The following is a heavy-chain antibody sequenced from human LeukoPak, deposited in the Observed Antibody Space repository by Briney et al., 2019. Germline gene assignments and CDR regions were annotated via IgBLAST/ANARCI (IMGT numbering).Heavy chain of an antibody. CDR2: ISSSGSTI. V-gene: IGHV3-11*04. Sequence: PGGSLRLSCAASGFTFSDYYMSWIRQAPGKGLEWVSYISSSGSTIYYADSAKGRFTISRDNAKNSLYLQMNSLRAEDTAVYYCARDHSSGWDYFDYWGQGTLVTVSS. J-gene: IGHJ4*02. CDR3: ARDHSSGWDYFDY. CDR1: GFTFSDYY. D-gene: IGHD6-19*01.